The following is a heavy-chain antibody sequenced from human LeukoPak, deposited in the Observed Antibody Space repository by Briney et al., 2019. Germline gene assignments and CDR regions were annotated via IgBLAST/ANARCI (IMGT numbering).Heavy chain of an antibody. J-gene: IGHJ4*02. CDR1: GGSISSSNW. D-gene: IGHD1-14*01. CDR3: ARCKNRGVYFDY. Sequence: SETLSLTCAVSGGSISSSNWWSWVRQPPGKGLEWIGEIYHSGSTNYNPSLKSRVTISVDKSKNQFSLKLSSVTAANTAVYYCARCKNRGVYFDYWGQGTLVTVSS. V-gene: IGHV4-4*02. CDR2: IYHSGST.